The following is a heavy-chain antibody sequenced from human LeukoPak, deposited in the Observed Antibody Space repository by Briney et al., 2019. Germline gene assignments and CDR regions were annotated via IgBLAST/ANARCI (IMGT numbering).Heavy chain of an antibody. CDR3: ARVGSLKDYYMDV. CDR2: IFYSGNT. CDR1: SGSVSNSHYY. J-gene: IGHJ6*03. Sequence: SETLSLTCTVSSGSVSNSHYYWAWVRQPPGKGLEWLGSIFYSGNTHYNPSLKSRVTISVDTSKNQFSLKLSSVTAADTAVYYCARVGSLKDYYMDVWGKGTTVTVSS. V-gene: IGHV4-39*07. D-gene: IGHD3-16*01.